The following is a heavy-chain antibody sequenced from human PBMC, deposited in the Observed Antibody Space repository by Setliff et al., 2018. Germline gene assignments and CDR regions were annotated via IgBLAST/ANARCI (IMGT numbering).Heavy chain of an antibody. Sequence: SVKVSCKTSRGTFSNYAISWVRQAPGQGLEWMGGTTPIFTTANYAQKFQGRVTITRDTSASTAYMELSSLRSEDTAVYYCARDRAWFDPWGQGTLVTVSS. CDR2: TTPIFTTA. J-gene: IGHJ5*02. CDR1: RGTFSNYA. CDR3: ARDRAWFDP. V-gene: IGHV1-69*05.